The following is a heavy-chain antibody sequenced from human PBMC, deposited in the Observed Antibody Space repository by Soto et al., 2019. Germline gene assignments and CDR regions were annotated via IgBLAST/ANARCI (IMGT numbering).Heavy chain of an antibody. D-gene: IGHD3-10*01. CDR2: IYYSGST. V-gene: IGHV4-39*01. Sequence: SETLSLTCTVSGGSISSSSYYWGWIRQPPGKGLEWIGSIYYSGSTYYNPSLKSRVTISVDTSKNQFSLKLSSVTAADTAVYYCARPRLELDPTLLWFGELRVYFDYWGQGTLVTVSS. CDR3: ARPRLELDPTLLWFGELRVYFDY. CDR1: GGSISSSSYY. J-gene: IGHJ4*02.